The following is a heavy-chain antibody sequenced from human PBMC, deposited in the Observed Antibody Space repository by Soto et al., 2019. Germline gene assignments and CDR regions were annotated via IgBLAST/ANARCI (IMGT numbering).Heavy chain of an antibody. D-gene: IGHD5-12*01. CDR3: ARLPRVELATLEGGLDV. J-gene: IGHJ6*02. CDR2: IMPIFGTI. Sequence: QVQLVQSGAEVKKRGSSVRVSCQASGGTFGSYVISWVRQAPGQGLEWMGGIMPIFGTITYAQRFQGRVTLTADESTSTAYMELSGLRSEDTATYYCARLPRVELATLEGGLDVWGQGTTVTV. V-gene: IGHV1-69*12. CDR1: GGTFGSYV.